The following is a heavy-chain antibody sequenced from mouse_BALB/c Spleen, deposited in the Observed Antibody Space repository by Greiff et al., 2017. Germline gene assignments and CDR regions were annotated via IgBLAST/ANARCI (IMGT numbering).Heavy chain of an antibody. D-gene: IGHD1-2*01. CDR1: GFSFSSYA. CDR2: ISSGGST. J-gene: IGHJ1*01. Sequence: EVHLVESGGGLVKPGGSLKLSCAASGFSFSSYAMSWVRQTPEKRLEWVASISSGGSTYYPDSVKGRFTISRDNARNILYLQMSSLRSEDTAMYYCARGDGYLRYFDVWGAGTTVTVSS. CDR3: ARGDGYLRYFDV. V-gene: IGHV5-6-5*01.